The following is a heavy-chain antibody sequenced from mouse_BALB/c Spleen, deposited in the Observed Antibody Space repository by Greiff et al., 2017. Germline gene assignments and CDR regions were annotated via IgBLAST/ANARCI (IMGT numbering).Heavy chain of an antibody. D-gene: IGHD2-1*01. J-gene: IGHJ1*01. Sequence: VQLQQSGAELVKPGASVKLSCTASGFNIKDTYMHWVKQRPEQGLEWIGRIDPANGNTKYDPKFQGKATITADTSSNTAYLQLSILTSEDTAVYYCARSYGKDWYFDVWGAGTTVTVSS. V-gene: IGHV14-3*02. CDR2: IDPANGNT. CDR3: ARSYGKDWYFDV. CDR1: GFNIKDTY.